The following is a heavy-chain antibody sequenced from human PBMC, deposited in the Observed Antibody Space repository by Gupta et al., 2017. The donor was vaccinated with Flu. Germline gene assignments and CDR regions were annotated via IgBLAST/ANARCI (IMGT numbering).Heavy chain of an antibody. Sequence: MSWVRQAPGEGLEWVSAISASGISTYYADSVKGRFTISGDSSKNTLFLQLSSLRAEDTAVYYCTPSTPGSVTSWGQGTLVTVSS. D-gene: IGHD4-4*01. CDR3: TPSTPGSVTS. CDR2: ISASGIST. V-gene: IGHV3-23*01. J-gene: IGHJ5*02.